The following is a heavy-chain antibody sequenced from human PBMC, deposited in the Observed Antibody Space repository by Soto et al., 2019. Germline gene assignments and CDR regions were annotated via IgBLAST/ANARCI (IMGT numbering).Heavy chain of an antibody. CDR2: IWYDGSNK. V-gene: IGHV3-33*01. J-gene: IGHJ4*02. CDR3: ASSRPNGYNVFDY. CDR1: GFTFSSYG. Sequence: PGGSLRLSCAASGFTFSSYGMHWVRQAPGTGLEWVAVIWYDGSNKYYADSVKGRFTISRDNSKNTLYLQMNSLRAEDTAVYYCASSRPNGYNVFDYWGQGTPVTAPS. D-gene: IGHD5-12*01.